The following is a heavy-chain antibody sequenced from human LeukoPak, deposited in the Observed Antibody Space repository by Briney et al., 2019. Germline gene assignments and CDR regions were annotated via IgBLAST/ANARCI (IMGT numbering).Heavy chain of an antibody. J-gene: IGHJ2*01. CDR2: ITNNATRT. CDR3: AKGHAPYCSGGTCYSPYWYFDL. Sequence: GGSLRLSCAASGFTFSNYAMSWVRQAPGKGLEWVSSITNNATRTNYADSVKGRFSVSRDNSKNTLYLQVNSLRAEDTAVYYCAKGHAPYCSGGTCYSPYWYFDLWGRGTLVTVSS. CDR1: GFTFSNYA. D-gene: IGHD2-15*01. V-gene: IGHV3-23*01.